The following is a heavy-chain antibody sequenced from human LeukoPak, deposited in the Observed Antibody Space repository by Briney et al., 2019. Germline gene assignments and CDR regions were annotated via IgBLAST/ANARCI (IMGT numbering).Heavy chain of an antibody. CDR3: ARDGAWPGYVDI. D-gene: IGHD1-1*01. CDR2: IFSGGNT. Sequence: GGSLRLSCGSSGFTVSNHHMSWVRQTPGKGLEWVSVIFSGGNTYYTDSVKGRFTISRDNSKNTIYLQVNRLRAKDTAVYYCARDGAWPGYVDIWGQGTMVTVSS. V-gene: IGHV3-53*01. J-gene: IGHJ3*02. CDR1: GFTVSNHH.